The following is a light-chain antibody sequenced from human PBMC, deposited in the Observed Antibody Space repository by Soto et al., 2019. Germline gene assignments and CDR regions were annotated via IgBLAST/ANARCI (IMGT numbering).Light chain of an antibody. CDR3: QQFGSSIPHT. CDR1: QAVTGNY. J-gene: IGKJ2*01. Sequence: EVVLTQSPDTLSLSPGETATLSCRASQAVTGNYLAWYQQKPGQAPRLLIYGTSNRATGIPDRFSGSGSGTDFTLTISRLEPEDFAVYYCQQFGSSIPHTFGQGTKLEIK. V-gene: IGKV3-20*01. CDR2: GTS.